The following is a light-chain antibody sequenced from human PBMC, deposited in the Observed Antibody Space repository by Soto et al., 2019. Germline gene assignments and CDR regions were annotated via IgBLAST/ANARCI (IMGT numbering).Light chain of an antibody. CDR3: SSYTSDSTVYV. Sequence: QSVLPQPASLYGSPGQSITISCTGTSRDFGGYKYVSWYQQHPGKAPKLMIYAVSNRPSGVSDRFSGSKSGNTASLIISGLQAEDEADYHCSSYTSDSTVYVFGTGTKVTVL. J-gene: IGLJ1*01. V-gene: IGLV2-14*03. CDR2: AVS. CDR1: SRDFGGYKY.